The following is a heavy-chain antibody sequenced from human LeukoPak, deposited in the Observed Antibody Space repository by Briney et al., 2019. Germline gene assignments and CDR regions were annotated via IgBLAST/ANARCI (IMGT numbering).Heavy chain of an antibody. V-gene: IGHV4-31*03. CDR3: ARVGSYYGSGSYYNVNYYGMDV. CDR2: IYYSGST. CDR1: GGSISSGGYY. Sequence: SETLSLTCTVSGGSISSGGYYWSWIRRHPGKGLEWIGYIYYSGSTYYNPSLKSRVTISVDTSKNQFSLKLSSVTAADTAVYYCARVGSYYGSGSYYNVNYYGMDVWGQGTTVTVSS. J-gene: IGHJ6*02. D-gene: IGHD3-10*01.